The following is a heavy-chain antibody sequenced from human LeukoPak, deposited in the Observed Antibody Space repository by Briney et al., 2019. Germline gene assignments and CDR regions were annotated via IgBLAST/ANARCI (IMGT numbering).Heavy chain of an antibody. J-gene: IGHJ4*02. CDR1: GFTVSSNY. Sequence: GGSLRLSCAASGFTVSSNYMSWVRQAPGKGREWVSVIYSGGSTYYADSVKGRFTISKDNTKNTLYLQMNSLRAEDTAVYYCARVGVAIDHFDYWGQGTLVTVSS. CDR2: IYSGGST. D-gene: IGHD5-12*01. CDR3: ARVGVAIDHFDY. V-gene: IGHV3-53*01.